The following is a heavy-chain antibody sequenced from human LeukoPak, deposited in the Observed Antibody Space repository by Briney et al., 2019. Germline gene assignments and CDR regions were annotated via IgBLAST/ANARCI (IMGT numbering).Heavy chain of an antibody. CDR2: ISYSSSAI. CDR1: GFTFSSYG. CDR3: AKGPRYGGSRDFDY. D-gene: IGHD5-12*01. Sequence: GGSLRLSCEASGFTFSSYGMNWVRQAPGKGLEWVSYISYSSSAIYYADSVKGRFTISRDNSKNSLYLQMNSLRAEDTAVYYCAKGPRYGGSRDFDYWGQGTLVTVSS. J-gene: IGHJ4*02. V-gene: IGHV3-48*01.